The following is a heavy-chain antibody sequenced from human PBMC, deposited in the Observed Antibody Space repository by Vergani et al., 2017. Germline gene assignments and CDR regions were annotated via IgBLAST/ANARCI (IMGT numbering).Heavy chain of an antibody. CDR3: AREINQPSGSYPDY. V-gene: IGHV4-39*07. CDR1: GGSISSSSYY. Sequence: QLQLQESGPGLVKPSETLSLACTVSGGSISSSSYYWGWIRQPPGKGLEWIGSIYYSGSTYYNPSLKSRVTISVDTSKNQFSLKLSSVTAADTAVYYCAREINQPSGSYPDYWGQGTLVTVSS. CDR2: IYYSGST. D-gene: IGHD1-26*01. J-gene: IGHJ4*02.